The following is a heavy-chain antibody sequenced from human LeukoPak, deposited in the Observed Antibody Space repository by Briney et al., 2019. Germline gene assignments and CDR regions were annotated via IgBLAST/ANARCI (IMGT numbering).Heavy chain of an antibody. J-gene: IGHJ4*02. CDR1: GFTVNQAW. CDR3: TTSLGPGELSGFDH. D-gene: IGHD3-10*01. Sequence: GRSLRLSCAASGFTVNQAWMSWVRQAPGKGLEWVGRIRKQADGGTADSAAAVKGRFTILRDDSKNMVYLQMSSLRPEDTALYYCTTSLGPGELSGFDHWGQGTLVTVAS. V-gene: IGHV3-15*01. CDR2: IRKQADGGTA.